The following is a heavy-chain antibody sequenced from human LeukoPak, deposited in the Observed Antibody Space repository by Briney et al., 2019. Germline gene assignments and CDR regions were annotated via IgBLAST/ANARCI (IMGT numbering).Heavy chain of an antibody. CDR3: ARDSASWYWDCDY. CDR1: GYTFTGYY. D-gene: IGHD6-13*01. V-gene: IGHV1-2*02. J-gene: IGHJ4*02. CDR2: INPNSGGT. Sequence: ASVKVSCKASGYTFTGYYMHWVRQAPGQGLEWMGWINPNSGGTNYAQKFQGRVTMTRDTSISTAYMELSRLRSDDTAVYYCARDSASWYWDCDYWGQGTLVTVSS.